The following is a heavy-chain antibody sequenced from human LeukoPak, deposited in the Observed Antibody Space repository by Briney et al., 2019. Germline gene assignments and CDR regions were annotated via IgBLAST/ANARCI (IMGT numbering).Heavy chain of an antibody. CDR1: GGSFSGYY. CDR2: INHSGST. CDR3: ARARGGYSSGWFDP. D-gene: IGHD5-18*01. Sequence: SETLSLTYAVYGGSFSGYYWSWIRQPPGKGLEWIGEINHSGSTNYNPSLKSRVTISVDTSKNQFSLKLSSVTAADTAVYYCARARGGYSSGWFDPWGQGTLVTVSS. J-gene: IGHJ5*02. V-gene: IGHV4-34*01.